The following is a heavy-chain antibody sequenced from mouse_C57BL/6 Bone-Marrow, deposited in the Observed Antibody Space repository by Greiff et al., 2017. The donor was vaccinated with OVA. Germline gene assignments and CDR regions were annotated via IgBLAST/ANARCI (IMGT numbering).Heavy chain of an antibody. Sequence: QVQLQQSGPGLVAPSQSLSITCTVSGFSLTSYAISRVRQPPGKGLEWLGVIWTGGGTNYNSALKSRLSISKDNSKSQVFLKMNSLQTDDTARYYCARNYYGNWNWYFDVWGTGTTVTVSS. CDR3: ARNYYGNWNWYFDV. V-gene: IGHV2-9-1*01. CDR1: GFSLTSYA. CDR2: IWTGGGT. D-gene: IGHD2-1*01. J-gene: IGHJ1*03.